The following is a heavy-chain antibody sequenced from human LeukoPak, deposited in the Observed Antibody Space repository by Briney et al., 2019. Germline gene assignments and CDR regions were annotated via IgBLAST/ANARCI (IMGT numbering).Heavy chain of an antibody. CDR2: IRSKTYSYAT. D-gene: IGHD5-18*01. Sequence: GGSLRLSCVASGINFSGSALHWVRQASGKGLEWVGRIRSKTYSYATAYAASVKGRFTISRDDSKNTAFLQMSSLKTEDTAVYYCTRPNVETATGWGQGTLVTVSS. V-gene: IGHV3-73*01. CDR3: TRPNVETATG. CDR1: GINFSGSA. J-gene: IGHJ4*02.